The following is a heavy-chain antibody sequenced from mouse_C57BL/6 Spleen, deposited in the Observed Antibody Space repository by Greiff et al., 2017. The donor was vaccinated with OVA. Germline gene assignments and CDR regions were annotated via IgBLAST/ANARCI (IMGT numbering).Heavy chain of an antibody. D-gene: IGHD1-1*01. CDR3: ARDGSSFYWYFDV. Sequence: QQSCKASGYTFTSYWMHWVKQRPGQGLEWIGEIDPSDSYTNYNQKFKGKSTLTVDKSSSTAYMQLSSLTSEDSAVYYCARDGSSFYWYFDVWGTGTTVTVSS. CDR2: IDPSDSYT. J-gene: IGHJ1*03. V-gene: IGHV1-69*01. CDR1: GYTFTSYW.